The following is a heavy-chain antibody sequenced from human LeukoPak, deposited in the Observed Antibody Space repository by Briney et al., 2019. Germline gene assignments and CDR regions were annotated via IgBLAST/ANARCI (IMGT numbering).Heavy chain of an antibody. D-gene: IGHD3-10*01. CDR1: GYTFTSYD. J-gene: IGHJ6*03. CDR3: ARGTVHGSGSYFPFDYYMDV. CDR2: MNPNSGNT. V-gene: IGHV1-8*03. Sequence: ASVKVSCKASGYTFTSYDINWVRQATGQGLEWMGWMNPNSGNTGYAQKFQGRVTITRNTSISTAYMELSSLRSEDTAVCYCARGTVHGSGSYFPFDYYMDVWGKGTTVTVSS.